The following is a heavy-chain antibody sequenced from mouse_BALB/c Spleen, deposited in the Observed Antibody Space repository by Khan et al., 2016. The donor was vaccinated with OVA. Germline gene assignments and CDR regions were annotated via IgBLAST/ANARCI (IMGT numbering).Heavy chain of an antibody. V-gene: IGHV1S81*02. D-gene: IGHD2-1*01. J-gene: IGHJ3*01. CDR3: AISPLYCGNSNQAWFAY. CDR2: INPTNGGT. Sequence: QVQLQQSGAELVKPGASVKLSCKASGYTFTNFYMYWVRQRPGQGLEWIGQINPTNGGTNFNEKFKTKATLTVDKSSSTAYMQLSSLTSEDSAVFYCAISPLYCGNSNQAWFAYWGQGTLVTVSA. CDR1: GYTFTNFY.